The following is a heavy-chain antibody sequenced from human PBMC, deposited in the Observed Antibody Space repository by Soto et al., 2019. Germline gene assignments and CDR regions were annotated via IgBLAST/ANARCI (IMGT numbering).Heavy chain of an antibody. Sequence: GGSLRLSCAASGFTFSSYSMNWVRQAPGKGLEWVSYISSSSSTIYYADSVKGRFTISRDNAKNSLYLQMNSLRAEDTAVYYCARDLSAGYYYYMDVWGKGTTVTVSS. CDR2: ISSSSSTI. D-gene: IGHD3-10*01. V-gene: IGHV3-48*01. CDR1: GFTFSSYS. CDR3: ARDLSAGYYYYMDV. J-gene: IGHJ6*03.